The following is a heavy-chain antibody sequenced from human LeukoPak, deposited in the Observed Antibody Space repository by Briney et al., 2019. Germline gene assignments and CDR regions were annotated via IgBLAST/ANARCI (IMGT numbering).Heavy chain of an antibody. CDR3: ARDLPGDGLCNFDY. J-gene: IGHJ4*02. CDR2: IYYSGST. CDR1: GGSISSYY. V-gene: IGHV4-59*12. Sequence: SETLSLTCTVSGGSISSYYWSWIRQPPGKGLEWIGYIYYSGSTNYNPSLKSRVTISVDTSKNQFSLQLSSVTPEDTAVYYCARDLPGDGLCNFDYWGQGTLVTVSS. D-gene: IGHD7-27*01.